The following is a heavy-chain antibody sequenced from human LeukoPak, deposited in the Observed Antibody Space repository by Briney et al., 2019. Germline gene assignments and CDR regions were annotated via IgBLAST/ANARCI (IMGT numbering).Heavy chain of an antibody. V-gene: IGHV1-24*01. CDR1: GYTLTELS. CDR2: FDPEDGET. CDR3: ARGLTVSIGNDFPYYYYYMDV. J-gene: IGHJ6*03. D-gene: IGHD3-3*01. Sequence: ASVKVSCKVSGYTLTELSMHWVRQAPGKGLEWMGGFDPEDGETIYAQKFQGRVTMTRDTSITTAYMELSRLRSDDTAVYYCARGLTVSIGNDFPYYYYYMDVWGKGTTVTVS.